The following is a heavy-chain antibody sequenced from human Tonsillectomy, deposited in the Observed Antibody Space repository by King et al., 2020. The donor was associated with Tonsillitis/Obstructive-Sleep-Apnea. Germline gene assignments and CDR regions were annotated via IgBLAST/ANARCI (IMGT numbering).Heavy chain of an antibody. D-gene: IGHD3-22*01. J-gene: IGHJ3*02. Sequence: VQLVESGGGVVQPGRSLRLSCAASGFTFSSYAIHWVRQAPGKGLEWVAVISYDGSNKYYADSVKGRFTISRVNSKNTLDLQMNSLRAEDTAVYYCAREGIYDSSGYGDAFDIWGQGTMVTVSS. CDR3: AREGIYDSSGYGDAFDI. CDR1: GFTFSSYA. CDR2: ISYDGSNK. V-gene: IGHV3-30*04.